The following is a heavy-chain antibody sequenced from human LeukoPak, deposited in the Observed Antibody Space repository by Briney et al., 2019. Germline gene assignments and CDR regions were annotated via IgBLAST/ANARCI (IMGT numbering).Heavy chain of an antibody. V-gene: IGHV3-7*01. CDR1: GFTFSSYW. CDR3: ARDQYCTNGVCYTAHYFDY. J-gene: IGHJ4*02. D-gene: IGHD2-8*01. CDR2: IKQDGSEK. Sequence: GGSLRLSCAASGFTFSSYWMSWVRQAPGKGLEWVANIKQDGSEKYYVDSVKGRFTISRDNAKNSLYLQMNSLRAEDTAVYYCARDQYCTNGVCYTAHYFDYWGLGTLVTVSS.